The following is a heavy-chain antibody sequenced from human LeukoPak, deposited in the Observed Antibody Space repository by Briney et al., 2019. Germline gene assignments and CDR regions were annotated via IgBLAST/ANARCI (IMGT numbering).Heavy chain of an antibody. D-gene: IGHD3-10*01. CDR2: IIPIFGTA. CDR3: ARYYYGSGSYYNFYMDV. Sequence: SVKVSCKASGGTFSSYAISWVRQAPGQGLEWMGGIIPIFGTANYAQKFQGRVTITADESTSTAYMELSSLRSEDTAVYYCARYYYGSGSYYNFYMDVWGKGTTVTISS. CDR1: GGTFSSYA. V-gene: IGHV1-69*13. J-gene: IGHJ6*03.